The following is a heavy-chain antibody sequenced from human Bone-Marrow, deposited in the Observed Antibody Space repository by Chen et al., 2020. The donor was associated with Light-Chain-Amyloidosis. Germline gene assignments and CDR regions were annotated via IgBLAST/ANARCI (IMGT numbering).Heavy chain of an antibody. D-gene: IGHD3-22*01. CDR2: INSGGGT. CDR1: GFTSSIFE. Sequence: DVQLVESGGGLVQLGGSLRLSCAASGFTSSIFETDWVRLAPGKGPEWISDINSGGGTLYADSVKGRFSISRDNAKSTLYLEMNSLRAEDTAVYYCAREVVPHSSGYDAFDIWGQGTMVTVSS. V-gene: IGHV3-48*03. CDR3: AREVVPHSSGYDAFDI. J-gene: IGHJ3*02.